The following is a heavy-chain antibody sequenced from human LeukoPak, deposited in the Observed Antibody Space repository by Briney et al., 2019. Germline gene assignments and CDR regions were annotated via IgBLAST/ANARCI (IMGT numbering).Heavy chain of an antibody. D-gene: IGHD3-10*01. CDR3: AREGNTMVRGVISPYFDY. J-gene: IGHJ4*02. CDR1: GGSISSGSYY. CDR2: IYTSGST. Sequence: SETLSLTCTVSGGSISSGSYYWSWIRQPAGKGLEWIGRIYTSGSTNYNPSLKSRVTISVDTSKNQFSLKLSSVTAADTAVYYCAREGNTMVRGVISPYFDYWGQGTLVTVSS. V-gene: IGHV4-61*02.